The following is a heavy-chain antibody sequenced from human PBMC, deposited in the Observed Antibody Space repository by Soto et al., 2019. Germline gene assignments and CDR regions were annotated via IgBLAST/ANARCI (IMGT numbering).Heavy chain of an antibody. J-gene: IGHJ6*03. Sequence: PSETLSLTCAVYGGSFSGYYWSWIRQPPGKGLEWIGEINHSGSTNYNPSLKSRVTISVDTSKNQFSLKLSSVTAADTAVYYCAFNSRRYCSGCSCSPGYYMDVWGKGTTVTVSS. V-gene: IGHV4-34*01. CDR2: INHSGST. D-gene: IGHD2-15*01. CDR1: GGSFSGYY. CDR3: AFNSRRYCSGCSCSPGYYMDV.